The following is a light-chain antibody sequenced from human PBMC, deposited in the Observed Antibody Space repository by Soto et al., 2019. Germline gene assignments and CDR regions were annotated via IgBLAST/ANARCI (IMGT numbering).Light chain of an antibody. CDR1: QSIGNY. CDR2: ATS. J-gene: IGKJ3*01. CDR3: QQRSSWPLT. Sequence: EVVFTQSPATLSFSPGEGATLSCRASQSIGNYLAWYQQKPGQAPRLLIYATSNRATGIPARFSGSGSGTDFTLTISSLEPEDFAVYYCQQRSSWPLTLGPGTKVDIK. V-gene: IGKV3-11*01.